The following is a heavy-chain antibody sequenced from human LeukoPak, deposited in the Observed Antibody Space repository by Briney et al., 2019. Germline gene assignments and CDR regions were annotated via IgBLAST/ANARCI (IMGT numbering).Heavy chain of an antibody. Sequence: PSETLSLACTVSGDSISSYYWSWIRQPPGKGLEWIGYISYSGSTNYNPSLKSRVTISVDTSKNQFSLKLSSVTAADTAVYYCANQHMDYFDYRGQGTLVTVSS. CDR3: ANQHMDYFDY. J-gene: IGHJ4*02. D-gene: IGHD2-21*01. V-gene: IGHV4-59*08. CDR2: ISYSGST. CDR1: GDSISSYY.